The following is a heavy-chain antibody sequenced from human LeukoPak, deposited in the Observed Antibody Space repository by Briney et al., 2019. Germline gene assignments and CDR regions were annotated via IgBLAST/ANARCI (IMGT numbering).Heavy chain of an antibody. CDR2: ISSSGNTR. J-gene: IGHJ4*02. D-gene: IGHD5-24*01. CDR1: RFTFSSYE. V-gene: IGHV3-48*03. Sequence: PGGSLRLSCAASRFTFSSYEMNWVRQAPGKGLEWVSYISSSGNTRYYADSVKGRFTISRDNAKNSLYLQMNSLRAEDTGVYYCARESQEMATLIDYWGQGTLVTVSS. CDR3: ARESQEMATLIDY.